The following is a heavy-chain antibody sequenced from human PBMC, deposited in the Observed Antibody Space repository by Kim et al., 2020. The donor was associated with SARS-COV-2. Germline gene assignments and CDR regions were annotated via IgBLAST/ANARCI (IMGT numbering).Heavy chain of an antibody. CDR2: ST. D-gene: IGHD5-18*01. CDR3: VKDERYTYGD. V-gene: IGHV3-74*03. J-gene: IGHJ4*02. Sequence: STTYADSVKGRFTISRDNAKSTLYLQMDSLRVEDTAVYYCVKDERYTYGDWGQGTLVTVSS.